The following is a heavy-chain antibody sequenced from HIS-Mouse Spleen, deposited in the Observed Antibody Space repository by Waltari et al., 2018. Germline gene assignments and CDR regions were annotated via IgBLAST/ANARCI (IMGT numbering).Heavy chain of an antibody. CDR2: IWYDGSNK. V-gene: IGHV3-33*06. Sequence: QVQLVESGVGVVQPGRSMRLSCAASGSTLRSYGMHWVRQGPGKGREWVAVIWYDGSNKYYADSVKGRFTISRDNSKNTMYLQMNSLRAEETAVYYCAKDLARKDSGYDAFDIWGQGTMVTVSS. J-gene: IGHJ3*02. D-gene: IGHD5-12*01. CDR3: AKDLARKDSGYDAFDI. CDR1: GSTLRSYG.